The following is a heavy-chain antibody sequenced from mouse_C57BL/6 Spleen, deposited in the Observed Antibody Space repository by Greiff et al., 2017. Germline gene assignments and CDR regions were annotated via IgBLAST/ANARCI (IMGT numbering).Heavy chain of an antibody. CDR2: INPSSGYT. CDR1: GYTFTRYT. D-gene: IGHD1-1*01. J-gene: IGHJ3*01. V-gene: IGHV1-4*01. Sequence: QVQLQQSGAELARPGASVTMSCKASGYTFTRYTMHWVKQRPGQGLEWIGYINPSSGYTKYNQKFKDKATLTADKSSSTAYMQLSRLTSEDSAVYYCARSEGDYYGSSYPYWSQGTLVTVSA. CDR3: ARSEGDYYGSSYPY.